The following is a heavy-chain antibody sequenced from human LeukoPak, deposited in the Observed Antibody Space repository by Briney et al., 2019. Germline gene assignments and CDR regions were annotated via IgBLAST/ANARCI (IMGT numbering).Heavy chain of an antibody. J-gene: IGHJ4*02. Sequence: GGSLRLSCAASGFTFSTYWMHWVRQAPGKGLVWVSRIKGDGSSTSYADSVKGRFTISRDNDKNTLYLQMNSLRGEDTAVYYCVVDPVYGGYSRFDYWGEGTLVTVSS. D-gene: IGHD4-23*01. CDR2: IKGDGSST. CDR1: GFTFSTYW. CDR3: VVDPVYGGYSRFDY. V-gene: IGHV3-74*01.